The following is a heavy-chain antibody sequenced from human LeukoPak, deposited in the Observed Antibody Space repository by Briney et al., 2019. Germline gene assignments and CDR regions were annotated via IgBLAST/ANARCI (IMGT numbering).Heavy chain of an antibody. D-gene: IGHD5-24*01. J-gene: IGHJ4*02. Sequence: SETLSLTCTVSGGSISSYYWSWIRQPPGKGLEWIGYNYYSGSTNYNPSLKSRVTISVDTSKNQFSLKLSSVTAADTAVYYCARAGRRWLQLGGFDYWGQGTLVTVSS. CDR3: ARAGRRWLQLGGFDY. CDR2: NYYSGST. V-gene: IGHV4-59*01. CDR1: GGSISSYY.